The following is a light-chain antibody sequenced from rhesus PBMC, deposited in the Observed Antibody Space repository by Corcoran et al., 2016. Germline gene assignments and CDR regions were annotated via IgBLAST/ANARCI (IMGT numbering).Light chain of an antibody. J-gene: IGKJ4*01. CDR2: WAS. V-gene: IGKV4-1*01. CDR3: QQYYNSPLT. CDR1: ESLLYSSNNKNY. Sequence: DIVMTQSPDSLAVSLGERVTINCKSSESLLYSSNNKNYLAWYKQKPGQAPNLLNSWASTRESGVPNRYRGIGSGTDFSLPISGLQAADVAVYYCQQYYNSPLTIGGGTKVEIK.